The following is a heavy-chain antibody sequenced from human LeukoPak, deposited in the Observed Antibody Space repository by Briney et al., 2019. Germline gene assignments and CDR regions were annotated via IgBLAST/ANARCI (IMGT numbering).Heavy chain of an antibody. D-gene: IGHD2-8*01. V-gene: IGHV3-11*04. CDR1: GFTFSDYY. CDR2: ISSSGSTI. CDR3: ARDRCSNGVGCYYYYMDV. J-gene: IGHJ6*03. Sequence: GGSLRLSCAASGFTFSDYYMSWIRQAPGKGLEWVSYISSSGSTIYYADSVKGRFTISRDNAKNSLYLQMNSLRADDTAVYYCARDRCSNGVGCYYYYMDVWGKRTTATISS.